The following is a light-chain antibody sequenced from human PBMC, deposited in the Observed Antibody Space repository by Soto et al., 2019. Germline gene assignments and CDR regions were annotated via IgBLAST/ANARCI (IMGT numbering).Light chain of an antibody. CDR1: ESIISSF. CDR3: QHYGPLST. CDR2: GAS. J-gene: IGKJ3*01. Sequence: EIVLTQSPATLSLSPGERATLSCRANESIISSFLAWYQQKPGQAPRLLIHGASSRATGIPDRFSGSGSGTDFTFTISRLEPEDFAVYYCQHYGPLSTFGPGTKVEIK. V-gene: IGKV3-20*01.